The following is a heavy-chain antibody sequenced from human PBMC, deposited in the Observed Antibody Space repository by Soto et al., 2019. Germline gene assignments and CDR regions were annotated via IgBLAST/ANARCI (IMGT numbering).Heavy chain of an antibody. Sequence: SETLSLTCTVSGGSISSGDYYWSWIRQPPGKGLEWIGYIYYSGSTYYNPSLKSRVTISVDTSKNQFSLKLSSVTAADTAVYYCARVLYDFWSGYWYPNWFDPWGQGTLVTAPQ. J-gene: IGHJ5*02. CDR3: ARVLYDFWSGYWYPNWFDP. CDR2: IYYSGST. CDR1: GGSISSGDYY. D-gene: IGHD3-3*01. V-gene: IGHV4-30-4*01.